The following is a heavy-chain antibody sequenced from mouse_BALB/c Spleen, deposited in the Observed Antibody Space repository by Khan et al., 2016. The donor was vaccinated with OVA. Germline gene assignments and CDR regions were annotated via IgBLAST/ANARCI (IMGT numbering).Heavy chain of an antibody. D-gene: IGHD2-1*01. CDR3: ARRGYGNYWFAY. CDR1: GFNIEDYY. J-gene: IGHJ3*01. V-gene: IGHV14-1*02. CDR2: IDPENGDT. Sequence: VQLKQSGAELVRPGALVKLSCKASGFNIEDYYMNWVKQRPEQGLERIGWIDPENGDTIYDPKFQGKASVTADTSSNTAYLQLSSLTSEYTAVYYCARRGYGNYWFAYWGQRTLGTVYA.